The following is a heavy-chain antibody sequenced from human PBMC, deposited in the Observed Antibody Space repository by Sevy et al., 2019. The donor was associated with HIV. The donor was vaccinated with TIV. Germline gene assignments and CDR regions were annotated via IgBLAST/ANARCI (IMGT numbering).Heavy chain of an antibody. CDR1: GFNFNIYW. V-gene: IGHV3-74*01. CDR2: INMDGTST. J-gene: IGHJ4*02. CDR3: ANFDCGGDCNG. Sequence: GGSLTLSCAASGFNFNIYWMHWVRQAPGKGLVWVSLINMDGTSTSYADSVKGRFTISRDNAQNTLFLQMNSLSAEDTAVYYCANFDCGGDCNGWGQGTLVTVSS. D-gene: IGHD2-21*02.